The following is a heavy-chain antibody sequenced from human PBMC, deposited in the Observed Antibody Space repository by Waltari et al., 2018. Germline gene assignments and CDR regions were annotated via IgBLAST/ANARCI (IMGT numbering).Heavy chain of an antibody. D-gene: IGHD3-3*01. Sequence: QVQLVQSGAEVKKPGASVKVSCKASGYTFTSYDINWVRQATGQGLEWMGWMNPNSGNTGYAQKFQGRVTMTRNTSISTAYMELSSLRSEDTAVYYCARGVTIFGVDYYYMDVWGKGTTVTVSS. CDR3: ARGVTIFGVDYYYMDV. V-gene: IGHV1-8*01. CDR2: MNPNSGNT. CDR1: GYTFTSYD. J-gene: IGHJ6*03.